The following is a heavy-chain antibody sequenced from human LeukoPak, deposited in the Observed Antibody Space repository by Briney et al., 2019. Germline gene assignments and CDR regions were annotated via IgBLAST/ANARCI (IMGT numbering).Heavy chain of an antibody. CDR1: GFTFNTYA. Sequence: GGSLRLSCAASGFTFNTYAMSWVRQAPGKGLEWVSSITRSSDNTYHADSGKGRFTISRDNSKNTLYLQMNSLRGEDSAIYYCVKDRPNYYGPGAYYKRDGDYWGQGTLVTVSS. CDR2: ITRSSDNT. J-gene: IGHJ4*02. D-gene: IGHD3-10*01. V-gene: IGHV3-23*01. CDR3: VKDRPNYYGPGAYYKRDGDY.